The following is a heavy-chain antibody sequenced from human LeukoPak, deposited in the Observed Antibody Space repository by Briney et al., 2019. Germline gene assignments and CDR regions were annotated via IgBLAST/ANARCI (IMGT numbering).Heavy chain of an antibody. Sequence: PSQTLSLTCTVSGGSISSASYYWSWIRQPAGKGLEWIGRIYTSGSPNYNPSLKSRVTISLDTSRNQFSLKLSSVTAADTAVYYCARYFAYGEVDPWGQGTLVTVS. CDR2: IYTSGSP. CDR3: ARYFAYGEVDP. CDR1: GGSISSASYY. J-gene: IGHJ5*02. V-gene: IGHV4-61*02. D-gene: IGHD4-17*01.